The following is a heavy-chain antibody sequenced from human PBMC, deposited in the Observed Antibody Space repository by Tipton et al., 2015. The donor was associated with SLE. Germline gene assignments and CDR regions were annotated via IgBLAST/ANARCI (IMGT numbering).Heavy chain of an antibody. Sequence: LSLTCSVSGGPISSRSYYWGWIRQPPGMGLEWIGSIYYSGSTFHNPSLKSRLTISVDTSKNQFSLKLSSVTAADTAVYYCARAEYSFDYWGQGALVTVSS. J-gene: IGHJ4*02. D-gene: IGHD3-10*01. V-gene: IGHV4-39*07. CDR2: IYYSGST. CDR1: GGPISSRSYY. CDR3: ARAEYSFDY.